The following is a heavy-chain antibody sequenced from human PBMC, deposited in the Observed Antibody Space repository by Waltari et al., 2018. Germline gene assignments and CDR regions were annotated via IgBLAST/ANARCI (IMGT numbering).Heavy chain of an antibody. J-gene: IGHJ4*02. D-gene: IGHD6-13*01. CDR1: GYHLTELS. CDR3: ATDDPLQAAAGKVALDY. V-gene: IGHV1-24*01. Sequence: QVQLVQSAAAVKKPGASVKVSCKVSGYHLTELSMHWVRPAPGKGLEWMGGFDPEDGETIYAQKFQGRVTMTEDTSTDTAYMELSSLRSEDTAVYYCATDDPLQAAAGKVALDYWGQGTLVTVSS. CDR2: FDPEDGET.